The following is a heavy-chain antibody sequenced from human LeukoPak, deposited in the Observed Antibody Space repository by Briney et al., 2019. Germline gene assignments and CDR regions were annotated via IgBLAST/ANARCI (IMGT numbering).Heavy chain of an antibody. J-gene: IGHJ3*02. V-gene: IGHV3-23*01. Sequence: GGSLRLSCTASGFTFSAYAMMWVRQAPGKGPEWVSAIRGGGGSAFYADSVKGRFTISRDNSKYTLFLQMNSLRAEVTAVYYCARDPNGDYIGAFDMWGPGTMVTVSS. CDR2: IRGGGGSA. D-gene: IGHD4-17*01. CDR3: ARDPNGDYIGAFDM. CDR1: GFTFSAYA.